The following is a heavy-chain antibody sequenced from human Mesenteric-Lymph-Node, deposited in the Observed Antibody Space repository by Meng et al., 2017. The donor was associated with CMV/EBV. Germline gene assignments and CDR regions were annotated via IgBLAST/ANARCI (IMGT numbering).Heavy chain of an antibody. CDR2: ISHGGGTQ. Sequence: GESLKISCPASGLTFNAHPMHWVRQAPGKGLEWVAVISHGGGTQSYAESVKGRFTISRDNSKNTVFLQMNNLRTEDTAVFYCATAPLARSDYFAEWGQGTLVTVSS. V-gene: IGHV3-30-3*01. J-gene: IGHJ4*02. CDR1: GLTFNAHP. CDR3: ATAPLARSDYFAE. D-gene: IGHD3-3*01.